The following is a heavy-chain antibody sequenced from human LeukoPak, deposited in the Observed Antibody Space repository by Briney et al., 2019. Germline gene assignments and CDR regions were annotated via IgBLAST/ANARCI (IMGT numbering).Heavy chain of an antibody. CDR1: GFTFRNYW. CDR2: TKPDGSAE. J-gene: IGHJ4*02. CDR3: ARDGSLNTNFDY. V-gene: IGHV3-7*01. Sequence: PGGSLRLPCAASGFTFRNYWMGWVRQAPGKGLEWVANTKPDGSAEYYADSVRGRFTTSRDNANNFLYLQMNSLRAEDTAVYYCARDGSLNTNFDYWGQGTLVTVSS. D-gene: IGHD2-15*01.